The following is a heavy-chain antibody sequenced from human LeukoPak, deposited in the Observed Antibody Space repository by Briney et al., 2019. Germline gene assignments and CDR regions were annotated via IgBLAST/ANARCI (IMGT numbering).Heavy chain of an antibody. CDR3: ARLGPAALYGMDV. D-gene: IGHD2-2*01. CDR1: GGSISSGGYY. Sequence: SQTLSLTCTVSGGSISSGGYYWSWIRQHPGKGLEWIGSIYYSGSTYYNPSLKSRVTISVDTSKNQFSLKLSSVTAADTAVYYCARLGPAALYGMDVWGQGTTVTVSS. V-gene: IGHV4-39*01. J-gene: IGHJ6*02. CDR2: IYYSGST.